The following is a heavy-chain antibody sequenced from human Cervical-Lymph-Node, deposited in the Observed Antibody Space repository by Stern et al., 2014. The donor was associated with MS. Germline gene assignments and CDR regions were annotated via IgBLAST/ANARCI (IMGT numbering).Heavy chain of an antibody. D-gene: IGHD6-13*01. CDR3: ALSSETSDRWYSLGYDL. V-gene: IGHV1-69*01. Sequence: EQLEEYGAEVTKPGSSVKVSCKASGGTFSKFPSSWVRQAPGQGLEWMGGIFPVFGTPTYAQEFRGSVTITADVSTSTVYMELSSLRSDDTAVYYCALSSETSDRWYSLGYDLWGQGTLVTVSS. J-gene: IGHJ5*02. CDR2: IFPVFGTP. CDR1: GGTFSKFP.